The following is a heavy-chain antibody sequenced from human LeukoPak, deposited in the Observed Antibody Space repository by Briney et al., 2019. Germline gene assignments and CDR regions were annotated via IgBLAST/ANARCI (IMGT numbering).Heavy chain of an antibody. CDR3: ARLPPRGYLDY. V-gene: IGHV4-61*02. CDR2: IYTSGST. Sequence: SETLSLTCTVSGGSISSGSYYWSWIRQPAGKGLEWIGRIYTSGSTNYNPSLKSRVTISVDTSKNQFSLKLSSVTAADTAVYYCARLPPRGYLDYWGQGTLVTVSS. CDR1: GGSISSGSYY. J-gene: IGHJ4*02. D-gene: IGHD3-22*01.